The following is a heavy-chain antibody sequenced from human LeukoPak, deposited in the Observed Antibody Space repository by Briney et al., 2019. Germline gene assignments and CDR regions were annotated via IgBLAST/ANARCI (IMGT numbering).Heavy chain of an antibody. Sequence: ASETLSLTCAVYGGSFSGYYWSWIRQPPGKGLEWIGEINHSGSTNYNPSLKSRVTISVDTSKNQFSLKLSSVTAADTAVYYCARVGYSSGWYVFDYWGQGTLVTVSS. J-gene: IGHJ4*02. CDR2: INHSGST. CDR3: ARVGYSSGWYVFDY. CDR1: GGSFSGYY. V-gene: IGHV4-34*01. D-gene: IGHD6-19*01.